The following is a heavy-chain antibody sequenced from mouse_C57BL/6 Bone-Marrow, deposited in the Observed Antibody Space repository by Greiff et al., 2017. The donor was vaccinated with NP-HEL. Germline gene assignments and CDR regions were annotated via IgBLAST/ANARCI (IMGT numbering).Heavy chain of an antibody. CDR2: IRNKANNHAT. J-gene: IGHJ4*01. V-gene: IGHV6-6*01. CDR3: TRDGSSSFYYAMDY. Sequence: EVNVVESGGGLVQPGGSMKLSCAASGFTFSDAWMDWVRQSPEKGLEWVAEIRNKANNHATYYAESVKGRFTISRDDSKSSVYLQMNSLRAEDTGIYYCTRDGSSSFYYAMDYWGQGTSVTVSS. CDR1: GFTFSDAW. D-gene: IGHD1-1*01.